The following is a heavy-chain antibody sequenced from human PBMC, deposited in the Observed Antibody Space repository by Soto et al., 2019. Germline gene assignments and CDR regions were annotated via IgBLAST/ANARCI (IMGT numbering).Heavy chain of an antibody. CDR3: TTGLLMVYEGEGGYYGMDV. Sequence: EVQLVESGGGLVKPGGSLRLSCAASGFTFSNAWMSWVRQAPGKGLEWVGRIKSKTDGGTTDYAAPVKGRFTISREDSKNTLYLQMNSLKTEDTAVYYCTTGLLMVYEGEGGYYGMDVWGQGTTVTVSS. CDR2: IKSKTDGGTT. V-gene: IGHV3-15*01. J-gene: IGHJ6*02. CDR1: GFTFSNAW. D-gene: IGHD2-8*01.